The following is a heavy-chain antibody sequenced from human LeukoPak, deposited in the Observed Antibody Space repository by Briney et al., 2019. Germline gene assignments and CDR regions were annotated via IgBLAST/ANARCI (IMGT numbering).Heavy chain of an antibody. CDR2: ISGDNAGT. J-gene: IGHJ4*02. Sequence: GGSLRLSCAASGFTFSTYAMSWVRQTPGKGLEWVAAISGDNAGTYQATSVRGRFSISRDNSKNTLHLQMNGLKAEDAAIYYCAKASVGHCSGAFCYPFDSWGQGTLVTVSS. CDR1: GFTFSTYA. D-gene: IGHD2-15*01. CDR3: AKASVGHCSGAFCYPFDS. V-gene: IGHV3-23*01.